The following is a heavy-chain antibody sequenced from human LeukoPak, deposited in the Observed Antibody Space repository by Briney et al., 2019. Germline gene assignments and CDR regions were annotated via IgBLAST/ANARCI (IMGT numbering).Heavy chain of an antibody. CDR3: ARARRGYSYGFVDY. CDR2: INPNSGGT. D-gene: IGHD5-18*01. J-gene: IGHJ4*02. V-gene: IGHV1-2*02. Sequence: ASVKVSCKASGYTFTGYYMRWVRQAPGQGLEWMGWINPNSGGTNYAQKFQGRVTMTRDTSISTAYMELSRLRSDDTAVYYCARARRGYSYGFVDYWGQGTLVTVSS. CDR1: GYTFTGYY.